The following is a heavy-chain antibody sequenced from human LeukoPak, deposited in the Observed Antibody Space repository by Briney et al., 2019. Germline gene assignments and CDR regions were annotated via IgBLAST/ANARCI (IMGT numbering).Heavy chain of an antibody. J-gene: IGHJ4*02. V-gene: IGHV4-30-4*01. Sequence: SQTLSLTCTVSGGSISSGDYYWSWIRQPPGKGLEWIGYIYYCGSTYYNPSLKSRVTISVDTSKNQFSLKLSSVTAADTAVYYCARVPSGEYGDYLDYWGQGTLVTVSS. CDR1: GGSISSGDYY. D-gene: IGHD3-10*01. CDR3: ARVPSGEYGDYLDY. CDR2: IYYCGST.